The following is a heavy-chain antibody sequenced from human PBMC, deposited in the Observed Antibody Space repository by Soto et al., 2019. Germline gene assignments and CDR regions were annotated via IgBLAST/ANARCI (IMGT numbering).Heavy chain of an antibody. CDR3: AKSPRGAMATD. CDR1: GYTFINYA. J-gene: IGHJ4*02. V-gene: IGHV1-18*01. Sequence: QVQLVQSGPEVKKPGASVKVSCKASGYTFINYAITWVRQAPGQGLEWMGWINTYNGNTNYAANLQGRVTMTTDTSTSTAYMELRSLRSDDTAVYYCAKSPRGAMATDWGQGTLVTVSS. CDR2: INTYNGNT. D-gene: IGHD5-12*01.